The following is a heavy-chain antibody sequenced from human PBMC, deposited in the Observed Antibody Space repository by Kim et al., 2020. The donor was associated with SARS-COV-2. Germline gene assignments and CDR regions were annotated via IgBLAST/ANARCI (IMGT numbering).Heavy chain of an antibody. CDR3: ANFEY. Sequence: GGSLRLSCAASGFTFNVYGMHWVRQAPGKGLEWVAVIRSDGSDKYYADCVKGRFIISRDNSKNMLYLQMNSLRVEDTAVYYCANFEYWGQGTLVTVSS. J-gene: IGHJ4*02. CDR2: IRSDGSDK. V-gene: IGHV3-33*06. CDR1: GFTFNVYG.